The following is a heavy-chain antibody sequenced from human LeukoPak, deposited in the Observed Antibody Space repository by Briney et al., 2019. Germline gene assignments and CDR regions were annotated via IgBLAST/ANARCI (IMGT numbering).Heavy chain of an antibody. D-gene: IGHD2/OR15-2a*01. V-gene: IGHV4-59*11. Sequence: SETLSLTCTVSGGSISSHYWGWIRQPPGKGLEWIGYISNSGSTNYNPSLKSRVTISLDTSKNQFSLKLSSVTAADTAVYYCARGRVIGSGAFDIWGQGTILTVSS. J-gene: IGHJ3*02. CDR1: GGSISSHY. CDR2: ISNSGST. CDR3: ARGRVIGSGAFDI.